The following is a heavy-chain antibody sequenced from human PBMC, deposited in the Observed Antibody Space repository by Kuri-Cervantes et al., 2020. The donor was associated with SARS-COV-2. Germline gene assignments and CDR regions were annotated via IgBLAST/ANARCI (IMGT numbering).Heavy chain of an antibody. CDR1: GFNFSTTD. CDR3: ARGRIMITFGGVEPFDY. J-gene: IGHJ4*02. Sequence: GESLKISCVASGFNFSTTDMHWVRQAPGKGLEWVAVIWYDGSNKYYADSVKGRFTISRDNSKNTLYLQMNSLRAEDTAVYYCARGRIMITFGGVEPFDYWGQGTLVTVSS. CDR2: IWYDGSNK. V-gene: IGHV3-33*08. D-gene: IGHD3-16*01.